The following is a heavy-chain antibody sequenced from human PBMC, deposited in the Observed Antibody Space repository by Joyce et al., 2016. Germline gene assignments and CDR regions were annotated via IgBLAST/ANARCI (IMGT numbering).Heavy chain of an antibody. CDR2: INPSGGST. D-gene: IGHD5-18*01. V-gene: IGHV1-46*01. CDR1: GYTFTNYY. J-gene: IGHJ6*02. CDR3: ARDTAMATGYYYYGMDV. Sequence: QVQLVQSGAEVQKPGASVKVSCKASGYTFTNYYMHWGRQAPGQGLEWRGIINPSGGSTNAAQKFQGRVTMTRDTSTSTVYMELSSLRSEDTAVYYCARDTAMATGYYYYGMDVWGQGTTVTVSS.